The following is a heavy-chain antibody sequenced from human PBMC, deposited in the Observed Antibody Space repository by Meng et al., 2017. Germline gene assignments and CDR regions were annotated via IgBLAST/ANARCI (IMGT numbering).Heavy chain of an antibody. J-gene: IGHJ4*02. D-gene: IGHD6-25*01. CDR2: INPKSGDT. Sequence: VRLWQAGAEGKKHGASVKVSCKPSGYNFPDYYIHWVRRAPGQGLEWMGRINPKSGDTHYAQKFQARVTMTGDTSISTAYMELSGLRSDDTAMYYCARDEDISAAGKLFGDYWGQGTLVTVSS. V-gene: IGHV1-2*06. CDR3: ARDEDISAAGKLFGDY. CDR1: GYNFPDYY.